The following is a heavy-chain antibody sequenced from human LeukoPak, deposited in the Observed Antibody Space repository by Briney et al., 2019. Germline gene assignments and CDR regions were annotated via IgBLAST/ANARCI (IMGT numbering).Heavy chain of an antibody. CDR2: IRAYNGNT. V-gene: IGHV1-18*01. CDR3: ARVYDSSGYFHPDY. Sequence: EASVKVSCKASGYTFTSYGISWVRQAPGQGLEWMGWIRAYNGNTNYAQKLQGRVTMTTDTSTSTAYMELRSLRSDDTAVYYCARVYDSSGYFHPDYWGQGTLVTVSS. D-gene: IGHD3-22*01. J-gene: IGHJ4*02. CDR1: GYTFTSYG.